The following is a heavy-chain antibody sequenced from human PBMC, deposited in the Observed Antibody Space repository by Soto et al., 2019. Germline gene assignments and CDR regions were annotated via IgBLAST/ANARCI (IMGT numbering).Heavy chain of an antibody. CDR1: GFTFSSYA. D-gene: IGHD6-19*01. V-gene: IGHV3-23*01. J-gene: IGHJ5*02. Sequence: GGSLRLSCAASGFTFSSYAMSWVRQAPGKGLEWVSAISGSGGSTYYADSVKGRFTISRDNSKNTLYLQMNSLRAEDTAVYYCAKDPDSSGWYEGPFDPWGQGTLVTVSS. CDR3: AKDPDSSGWYEGPFDP. CDR2: ISGSGGST.